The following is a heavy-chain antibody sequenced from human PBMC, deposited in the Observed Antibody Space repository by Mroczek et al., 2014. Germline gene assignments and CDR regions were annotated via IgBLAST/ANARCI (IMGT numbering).Heavy chain of an antibody. D-gene: IGHD6-13*01. V-gene: IGHV3-9*01. J-gene: IGHJ6*03. CDR3: ACSWHYYYMDV. CDR2: ISWNSGSI. Sequence: VQLVQSGGGLVQPGRSLRLSCAASGFTFDDYAMHWVRQAPGKGLEWVSGISWNSGSIGYADSVKGRFTISRDNAKNSLYLQMNSLRAEDTALYYCACSWHYYYMDVWGKGTTVTVSS. CDR1: GFTFDDYA.